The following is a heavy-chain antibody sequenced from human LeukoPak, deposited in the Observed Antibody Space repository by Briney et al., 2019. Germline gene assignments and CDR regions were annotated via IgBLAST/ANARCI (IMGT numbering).Heavy chain of an antibody. CDR2: ISATSGNT. Sequence: ASVKVSCKASGYTFTERGISWMRHVPGQGLEWMGWISATSGNTYYAQTFQDRVTMATDASTSTAYMELRDLTADDTAVYYCGKGSSGWSRDPWGQGTLVTVSS. CDR1: GYTFTERG. J-gene: IGHJ5*02. CDR3: GKGSSGWSRDP. V-gene: IGHV1-18*01. D-gene: IGHD6-19*01.